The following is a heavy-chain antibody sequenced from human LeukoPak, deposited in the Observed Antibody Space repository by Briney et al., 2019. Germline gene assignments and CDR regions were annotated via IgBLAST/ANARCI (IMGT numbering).Heavy chain of an antibody. CDR3: ARDGEMTTVTYFDY. CDR1: GFTFRNHG. D-gene: IGHD4-17*01. Sequence: GGSLRLSCVASGFTFRNHGMNWVRQAPGKGLEWVSGISPSGGGTYYADSVKGRFTISRDNSKNTLYLQMNSLRAEDTAVYYCARDGEMTTVTYFDYWGQGTLVTVSS. J-gene: IGHJ4*02. CDR2: ISPSGGGT. V-gene: IGHV3-23*01.